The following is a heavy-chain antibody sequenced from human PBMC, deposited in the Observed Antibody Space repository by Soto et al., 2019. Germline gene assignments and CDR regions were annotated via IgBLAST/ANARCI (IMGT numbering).Heavy chain of an antibody. CDR1: GGSISSGGYS. J-gene: IGHJ4*02. V-gene: IGHV4-30-2*01. D-gene: IGHD1-7*01. CDR2: IYHSGST. CDR3: ARVGRGAGTTEFDY. Sequence: SETLSLTCAVSGGSISSGGYSWSWIRQPPGKGLEWIGYIYHSGSTYYNPSLKSRVTISVDRSKNQFSLKLSSVTAADTAVYYCARVGRGAGTTEFDYWGQGTLVTVSS.